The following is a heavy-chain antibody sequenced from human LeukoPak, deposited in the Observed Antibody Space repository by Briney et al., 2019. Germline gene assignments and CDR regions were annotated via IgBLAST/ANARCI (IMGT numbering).Heavy chain of an antibody. CDR1: GFTVSSNY. V-gene: IGHV3-53*01. J-gene: IGHJ4*02. CDR2: IYSGGNT. D-gene: IGHD3-22*01. Sequence: GGSLRLSCAASGFTVSSNYMSWVRQALGKGLEWVSVIYSGGNTYYADSVKGRFTISRDNSKNTLYLQMNSLRAEDTAVYYCETYYYDSSGYFFDYWGQGTLVTVSS. CDR3: ETYYYDSSGYFFDY.